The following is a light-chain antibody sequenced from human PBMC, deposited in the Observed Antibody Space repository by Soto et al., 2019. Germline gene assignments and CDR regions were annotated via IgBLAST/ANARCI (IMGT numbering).Light chain of an antibody. Sequence: EIVLTQSPATLSLSPGERATLSCRASQSVSNYLAWYQQKPGQAPRLLIYDASNRAAGIPARFSGSGSGTDVTLTISSLEPEDFAVYYCQQRTNWPPWTFGQGTKVEIK. J-gene: IGKJ1*01. V-gene: IGKV3-11*01. CDR2: DAS. CDR1: QSVSNY. CDR3: QQRTNWPPWT.